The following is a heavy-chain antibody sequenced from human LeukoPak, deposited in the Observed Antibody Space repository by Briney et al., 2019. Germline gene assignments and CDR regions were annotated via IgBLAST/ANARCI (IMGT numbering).Heavy chain of an antibody. CDR1: GYTFTTYA. V-gene: IGHV7-4-1*02. D-gene: IGHD1-26*01. CDR2: INTNTGNP. Sequence: ASVKVSCKASGYTFTTYAMNWVRQAPGQGLEWMGWINTNTGNPTYAQGFTGRFDFSLDTSVSTAYLQISSLKAEDTAVYYCARNPPSGRHLYYYYYMDVWGKGTTVTVSS. CDR3: ARNPPSGRHLYYYYYMDV. J-gene: IGHJ6*03.